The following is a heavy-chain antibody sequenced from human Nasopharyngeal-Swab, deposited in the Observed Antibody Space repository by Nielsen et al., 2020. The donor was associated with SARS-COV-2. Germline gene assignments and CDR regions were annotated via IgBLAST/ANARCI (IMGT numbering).Heavy chain of an antibody. CDR2: VSDSGGTT. V-gene: IGHV3-23*01. J-gene: IGHJ4*02. Sequence: GESLKISCEASGITFSSYAKNWVRQAPRKGMEWVSGVSDSGGTTKYADSVKGRFTIPRDNSKNKLYLQMHSLRAEDTAVYYCAKDRYCSGGACYFNGFDYWGQGTLFTVSS. D-gene: IGHD2-15*01. CDR3: AKDRYCSGGACYFNGFDY. CDR1: GITFSSYA.